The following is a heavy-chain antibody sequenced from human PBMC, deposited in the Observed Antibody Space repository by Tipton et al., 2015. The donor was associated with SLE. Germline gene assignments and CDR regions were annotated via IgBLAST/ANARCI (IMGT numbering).Heavy chain of an antibody. CDR1: GGTISSYY. V-gene: IGHV4-59*12. CDR2: IYYSGST. D-gene: IGHD1-1*01. Sequence: TLSLTCTVSGGTISSYYWSWIRQPPGKGLEWIGYIYYSGSTNYNPSLKSRVTISVDTSKNRFSLKLSSGTAADTAVYYCARERTGTTGDRDYWGQGTLVTVSS. CDR3: ARERTGTTGDRDY. J-gene: IGHJ4*02.